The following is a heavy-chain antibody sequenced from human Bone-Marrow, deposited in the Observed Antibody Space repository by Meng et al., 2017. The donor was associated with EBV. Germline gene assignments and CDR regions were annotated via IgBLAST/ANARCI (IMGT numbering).Heavy chain of an antibody. CDR2: IYHSGST. CDR3: ARRSITMVRGVDDWFDP. CDR1: GGSISSSNW. V-gene: IGHV4-4*02. J-gene: IGHJ5*02. D-gene: IGHD3-10*01. Sequence: QVQLQESVPGLVKPSGXLSLTCAVXGGSISSSNWWSWVRQPPGKGLEWIGEIYHSGSTNYNPSLKSRVTISVDKSKNQFSLKLSSVTAADTAVYYCARRSITMVRGVDDWFDPWGQGTLVTVSS.